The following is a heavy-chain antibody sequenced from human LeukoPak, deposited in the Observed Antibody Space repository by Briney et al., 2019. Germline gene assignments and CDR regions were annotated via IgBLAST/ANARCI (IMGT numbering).Heavy chain of an antibody. D-gene: IGHD3-22*01. CDR3: ATGTRRRPVYYYDSSGCDYNWFDP. V-gene: IGHV3-23*01. J-gene: IGHJ5*02. CDR2: ISGSGGST. CDR1: GFTFSSYA. Sequence: GGSLRLSCAASGFTFSSYAMSWVRQAPGKGLEWVSAISGSGGSTYYADSVKGRFTISRDNSKNTLYLQMNSLRAEDTAVYYCATGTRRRPVYYYDSSGCDYNWFDPWGQGTLVTVSS.